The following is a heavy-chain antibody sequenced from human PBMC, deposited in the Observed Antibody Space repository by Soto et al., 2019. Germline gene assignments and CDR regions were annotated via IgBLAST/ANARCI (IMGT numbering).Heavy chain of an antibody. D-gene: IGHD3-22*01. CDR2: ISYDGDNK. V-gene: IGHV3-30-3*01. Sequence: GGSLRLSCAASGVTFTNYAMHWVRQAPGKGREWVTVISYDGDNKYYADSVKGRFTISRDNSRNTLFLQMNSLRAEDTAVYYSARDYYKYYDSSGYYRSPAYWGQGTLVTVSS. CDR3: ARDYYKYYDSSGYYRSPAY. CDR1: GVTFTNYA. J-gene: IGHJ4*02.